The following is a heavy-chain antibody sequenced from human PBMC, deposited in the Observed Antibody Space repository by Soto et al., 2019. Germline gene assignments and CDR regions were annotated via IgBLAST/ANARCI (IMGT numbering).Heavy chain of an antibody. D-gene: IGHD6-13*01. CDR3: AKDQGSSWYEIDY. CDR2: ISGSGGST. CDR1: GFTFSNYA. J-gene: IGHJ4*02. V-gene: IGHV3-23*01. Sequence: EVPLLESGGGLVQPGGSLRLSCAASGFTFSNYAVTWVRQAAGKGLEWVSTISGSGGSTYYADSVKGRFTISRDNSKNTLYLQMNSLAAEDTAVYYCAKDQGSSWYEIDYWGQGTLVTVSS.